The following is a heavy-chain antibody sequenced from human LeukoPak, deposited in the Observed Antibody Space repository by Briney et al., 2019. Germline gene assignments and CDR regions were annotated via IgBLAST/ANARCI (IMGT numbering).Heavy chain of an antibody. J-gene: IGHJ4*02. CDR3: ARDSTGYCSSTSCYGVDY. CDR1: GFTFSSYA. D-gene: IGHD2-2*01. CDR2: ISYDGSNK. Sequence: QSGGSLRLSCAASGFTFSSYAMHWVRQAPGKGLEWVAVISYDGSNKYYADSVKGRFTISRDNSKNTLYLQMNSLRAEDTAVYYCARDSTGYCSSTSCYGVDYWGQGTLVTVSS. V-gene: IGHV3-30*04.